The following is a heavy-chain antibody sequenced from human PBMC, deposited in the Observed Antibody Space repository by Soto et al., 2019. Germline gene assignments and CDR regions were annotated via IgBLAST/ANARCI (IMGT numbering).Heavy chain of an antibody. J-gene: IGHJ4*02. CDR2: ISESGST. CDR1: GFIFSDYG. Sequence: LRLSCAASGFIFSDYGMSWVRQAPGKGLEWVSAISESGSTYYADSVKGRFTITRDNSKSRLYLQMNSLRAEDTAIYYCTKVLGSVGATSLDYWGQGTLVTVSS. V-gene: IGHV3-23*01. CDR3: TKVLGSVGATSLDY. D-gene: IGHD1-26*01.